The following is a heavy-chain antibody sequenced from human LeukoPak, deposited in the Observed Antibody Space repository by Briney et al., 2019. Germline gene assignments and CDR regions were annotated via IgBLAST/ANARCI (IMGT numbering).Heavy chain of an antibody. CDR2: ISYNGGST. Sequence: GESLRLSCAASGFTFSSYAMHWVRQAPGKGLEYVAAISYNGGSTYYANSVKGRFTISRDNSKNTLYLQMGSLRTEDMAVYYCARRPYSGTYYVDYWGQGTLVTVSS. V-gene: IGHV3-64*01. D-gene: IGHD1-26*01. CDR3: ARRPYSGTYYVDY. CDR1: GFTFSSYA. J-gene: IGHJ4*02.